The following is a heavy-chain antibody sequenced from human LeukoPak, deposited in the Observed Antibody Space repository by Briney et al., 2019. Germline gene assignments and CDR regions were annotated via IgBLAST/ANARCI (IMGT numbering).Heavy chain of an antibody. J-gene: IGHJ3*02. CDR2: ISAYNGNT. Sequence: ASVKVSCKASGYTFTSYGISWVRQAPGQGLEWMGWISAYNGNTNYAQKFQGRVTMTRDTSISTAYMELSRLRSDDTAVYYCARVTSPLAFDIWGQGTMVTVSS. V-gene: IGHV1-18*01. CDR1: GYTFTSYG. D-gene: IGHD1-20*01. CDR3: ARVTSPLAFDI.